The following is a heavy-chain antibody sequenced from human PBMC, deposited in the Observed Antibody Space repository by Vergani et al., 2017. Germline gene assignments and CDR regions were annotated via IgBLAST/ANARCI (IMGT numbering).Heavy chain of an antibody. CDR3: ARDYYGSTPSCLDI. CDR2: ISGSGGGT. J-gene: IGHJ3*02. CDR1: GFTFSSYA. D-gene: IGHD3-10*01. V-gene: IGHV3-23*01. Sequence: EVQLLESGGGLVQPGGSLRLSCAASGFTFSSYAMSWVRQAPGKGLEWVSAISGSGGGTYYADSVKGRFTISKDNSKNTLYLQMNSLRAEDTAVYYCARDYYGSTPSCLDIWGQGTMVTVSS.